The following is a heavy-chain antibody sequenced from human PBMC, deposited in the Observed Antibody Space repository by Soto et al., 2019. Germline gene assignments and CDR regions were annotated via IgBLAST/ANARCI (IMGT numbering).Heavy chain of an antibody. CDR3: ARDAMANGGMDV. J-gene: IGHJ6*02. CDR2: IYYSGST. V-gene: IGHV4-59*01. D-gene: IGHD5-18*01. CDR1: GGSISSYY. Sequence: SETLSLTCTVSGGSISSYYWSWIRQPPGKGLEWIGYIYYSGSTNYNPSLKSRVTISVDTSKNQFSLKLSSVTAADTAVYYCARDAMANGGMDVWGQGTTVTVAS.